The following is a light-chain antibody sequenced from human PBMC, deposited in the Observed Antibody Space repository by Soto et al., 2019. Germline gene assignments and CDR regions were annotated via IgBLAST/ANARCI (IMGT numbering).Light chain of an antibody. CDR3: QSYDSSLGDWV. CDR2: ENS. V-gene: IGLV1-40*01. J-gene: IGLJ3*02. Sequence: QPVLTQPPSVSGAPGQRVTISCTGSSSNFGAGYDVHWYQHLPGTAPKLLIYENSNRPSGVPDRFSGSISCTSASLAINGLQAEDEADYYCQSYDSSLGDWVFGGGTKLTVL. CDR1: SSNFGAGYD.